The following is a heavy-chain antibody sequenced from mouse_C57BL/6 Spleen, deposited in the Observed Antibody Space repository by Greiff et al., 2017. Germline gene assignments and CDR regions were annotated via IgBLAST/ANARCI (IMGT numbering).Heavy chain of an antibody. Sequence: QVQLQQPGAELVKPGASVKMSCKASGYTFTSYWITWVKQRPGQGLEWIGDIYPGSGSTNYNEKFKSKATLTVDTSSSTAYMQLSSLTSEDSAVYYGARFYDGYQRREAWFADWGQGTLVTVSA. D-gene: IGHD2-3*01. J-gene: IGHJ3*01. CDR2: IYPGSGST. CDR3: ARFYDGYQRREAWFAD. CDR1: GYTFTSYW. V-gene: IGHV1-55*01.